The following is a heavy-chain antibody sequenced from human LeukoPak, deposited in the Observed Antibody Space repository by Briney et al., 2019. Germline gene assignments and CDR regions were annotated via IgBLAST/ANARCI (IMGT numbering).Heavy chain of an antibody. CDR3: ARDQWLDY. J-gene: IGHJ4*02. D-gene: IGHD6-19*01. V-gene: IGHV3-48*01. Sequence: GGSLRLSCVSSGFTFSNYALNWVRQAPGKGLEWVSLIGTSGNTIYYADSVKGRFTVSRDNARNSLYLQMNSLRAEDTAVYYCARDQWLDYWGRGTLVTVSS. CDR2: IGTSGNTI. CDR1: GFTFSNYA.